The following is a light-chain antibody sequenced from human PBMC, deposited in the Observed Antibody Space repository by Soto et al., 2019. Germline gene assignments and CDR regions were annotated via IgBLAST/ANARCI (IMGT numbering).Light chain of an antibody. CDR2: GAS. CDR3: QQYGRSPPVT. V-gene: IGKV3-20*01. CDR1: QSVSSSY. Sequence: EIVLTQSPGTLSLSPGERATLSCRASQSVSSSYLAWYQQKPGQAPRLLIYGASRRATGIPDRFSGSGSGTDFTLTISRLEPEDFAVYYCQQYGRSPPVTFGGGTKVEIK. J-gene: IGKJ4*01.